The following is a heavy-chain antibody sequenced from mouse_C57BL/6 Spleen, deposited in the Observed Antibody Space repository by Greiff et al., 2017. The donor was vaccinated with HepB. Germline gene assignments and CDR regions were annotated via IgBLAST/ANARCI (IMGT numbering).Heavy chain of an antibody. D-gene: IGHD1-1*02. CDR1: GYTFTSYT. CDR3: AKIGGSYGTCAMDY. CDR2: INPSSGYT. J-gene: IGHJ4*01. V-gene: IGHV1-4*01. Sequence: VQLQESGAELARPGASVKMSCKASGYTFTSYTMYWVKQRPGQGLEWIGYINPSSGYTKYNQKFKDKVTLTADKSCSTAYMQLSSLTSEDSAVYYCAKIGGSYGTCAMDYWGQGTSVTVSS.